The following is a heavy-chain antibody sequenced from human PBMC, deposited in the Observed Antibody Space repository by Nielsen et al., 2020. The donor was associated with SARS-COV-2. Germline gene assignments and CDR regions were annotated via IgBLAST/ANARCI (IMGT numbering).Heavy chain of an antibody. V-gene: IGHV1-2*02. D-gene: IGHD1-26*01. CDR3: ARDDEAGANFVDS. CDR1: GYTFTSYD. Sequence: ASVKVSCKASGYTFTSYDINWVRQATGQGLEWMGWINPNSGGTNYAQKFQGRVTLTRDTSINTAYMELGGLRSDDTAVYYCARDDEAGANFVDSWGQGTQVTVSS. CDR2: INPNSGGT. J-gene: IGHJ4*02.